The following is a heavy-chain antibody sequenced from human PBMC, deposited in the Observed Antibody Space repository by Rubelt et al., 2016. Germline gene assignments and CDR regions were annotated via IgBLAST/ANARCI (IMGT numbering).Heavy chain of an antibody. CDR1: S. J-gene: IGHJ4*02. V-gene: IGHV3-48*04. CDR2: ISSSSSTI. CDR3: ARGRGWCDY. D-gene: IGHD6-19*01. Sequence: SMNWVRQAPGKGLEWVSYISSSSSTIYYADSVKGRFTISRDNAKNSLYLQMNSLRVEDTALYYCARGRGWCDYWGQGSLVTVSS.